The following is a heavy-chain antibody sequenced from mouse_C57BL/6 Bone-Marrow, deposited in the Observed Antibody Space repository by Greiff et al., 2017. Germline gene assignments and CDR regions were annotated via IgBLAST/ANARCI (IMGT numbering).Heavy chain of an antibody. CDR1: GFNIKDYY. V-gene: IGHV14-2*01. J-gene: IGHJ2*01. CDR3: ASGGLRRRGNFDY. D-gene: IGHD2-4*01. CDR2: IVPEDGET. Sequence: EVQLQQSGAELVKPGASVKLSCTASGFNIKDYYMHWVKQRTEQGLEWIGRIVPEDGETKSAPKFQGKATITADTSSNAAYLQLSSLTSEDTAVYYAASGGLRRRGNFDYWGQGTTLTVSS.